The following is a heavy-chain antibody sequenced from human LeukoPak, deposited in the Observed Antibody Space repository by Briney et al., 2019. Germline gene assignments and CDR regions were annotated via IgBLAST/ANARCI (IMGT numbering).Heavy chain of an antibody. V-gene: IGHV3-23*01. CDR3: AKDALISFRGASSQSDY. Sequence: GGSLRLSCAASGFTFSSYAMSWVGQAPGKGLEWVAGISGNGGSSYYADSVKGRFTISRDNSKNTLFLQMNSLRADDTAVYYCAKDALISFRGASSQSDYWGQGTLVTVSS. CDR1: GFTFSSYA. D-gene: IGHD3-16*02. CDR2: ISGNGGSS. J-gene: IGHJ4*02.